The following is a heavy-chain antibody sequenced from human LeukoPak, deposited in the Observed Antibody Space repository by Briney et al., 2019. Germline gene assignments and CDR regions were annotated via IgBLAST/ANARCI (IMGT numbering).Heavy chain of an antibody. CDR2: INHSGST. CDR3: ARRYGSGSYLKF. CDR1: GGSISSGDYY. Sequence: PSETLSLTCTVSGGSISSGDYYWSWIRQPPGKGLEWIGEINHSGSTNYNPSLKSRVTISVDTSKNQFSLKLSSVTAADTAVYYCARRYGSGSYLKFWGQGTLVTVSS. J-gene: IGHJ4*02. D-gene: IGHD3-10*01. V-gene: IGHV4-39*07.